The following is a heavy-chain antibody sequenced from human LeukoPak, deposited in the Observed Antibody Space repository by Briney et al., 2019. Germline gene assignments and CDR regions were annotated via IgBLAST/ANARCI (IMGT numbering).Heavy chain of an antibody. CDR1: GGSVSSGSYY. CDR2: IYYTGNT. V-gene: IGHV4-61*01. CDR3: ARDYDILTGSFDI. J-gene: IGHJ3*02. D-gene: IGHD3-9*01. Sequence: SETLSLTCTVSGGSVSSGSYYWSWIRQPPGKGLEWIAYIYYTGNTNYNPSLKSRVTISVDTSKNQFSLKLRSVTAADTAVYYCARDYDILTGSFDIWGQGTMVTVSS.